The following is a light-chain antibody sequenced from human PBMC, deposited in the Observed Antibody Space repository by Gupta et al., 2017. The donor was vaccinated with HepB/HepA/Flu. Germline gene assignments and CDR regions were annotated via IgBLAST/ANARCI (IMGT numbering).Light chain of an antibody. Sequence: SFELTQPPSVSVFPGQTARITCSGDALPKQYAYWYQQKPGQAPVLVIYNGNERPSGIPERFSGSSSGTTVTLTISGVQAEDEADYYCQSADSSGTSVVFGGGTKLTVL. CDR2: NGN. V-gene: IGLV3-25*03. CDR3: QSADSSGTSVV. CDR1: ALPKQY. J-gene: IGLJ2*01.